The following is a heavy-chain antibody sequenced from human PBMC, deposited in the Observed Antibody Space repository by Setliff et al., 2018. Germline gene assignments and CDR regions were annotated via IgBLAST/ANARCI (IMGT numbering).Heavy chain of an antibody. J-gene: IGHJ3*02. CDR1: GFTFSSYA. D-gene: IGHD5-12*01. CDR3: ANAQRGYSGYASGDAFDI. Sequence: PGRSLRLSCAASGFTFSSYAMSWVRQAPGKGLEWVSAISGSGGSTYYADSVKGRFTISRDNSKSTLYLQMNSLRAEDTAVYYCANAQRGYSGYASGDAFDIWGQGTMVTVSS. CDR2: ISGSGGST. V-gene: IGHV3-23*01.